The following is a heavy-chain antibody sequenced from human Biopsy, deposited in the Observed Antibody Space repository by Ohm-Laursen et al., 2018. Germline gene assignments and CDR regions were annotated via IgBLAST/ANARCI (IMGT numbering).Heavy chain of an antibody. D-gene: IGHD3-3*01. Sequence: SETLSLTCTVSGDSVTKYYWSWIRQPPGKGLEWIGHIYYSVMTNYNPSLQSRVSISVDTSRNQVSLTLSSVTAADSAIYYCARERQFRLLEGAFDYWGQGILVTVSS. J-gene: IGHJ4*02. V-gene: IGHV4-59*02. CDR3: ARERQFRLLEGAFDY. CDR1: GDSVTKYY. CDR2: IYYSVMT.